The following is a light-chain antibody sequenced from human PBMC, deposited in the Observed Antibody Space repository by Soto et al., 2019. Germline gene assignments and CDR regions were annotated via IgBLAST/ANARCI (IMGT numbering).Light chain of an antibody. J-gene: IGKJ1*01. V-gene: IGKV3-11*01. Sequence: EIVLTQSPATLSSFPGDRVTLSCRASQYINTRLAWYQHRPGQAPRILIYQTSIRAAGIPARFSASGTGTDFTLSISDVQPEDFAVYYCHQRQSSPRTFGQGTKVDI. CDR1: QYINTR. CDR3: HQRQSSPRT. CDR2: QTS.